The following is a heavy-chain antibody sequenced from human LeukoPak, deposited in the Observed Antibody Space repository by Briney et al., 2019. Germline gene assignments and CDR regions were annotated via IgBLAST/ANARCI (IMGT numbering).Heavy chain of an antibody. CDR2: TTVSSTAT. J-gene: IGHJ4*02. CDR3: ARTYYDILTGYTPYFDC. D-gene: IGHD3-9*01. CDR1: GFTFYAYT. Sequence: GGSLRFSGAGSGFTFYAYTLNWVPQAPGKGLKGVFTTTVSSTATYTADTAKSRFTLSRDNAKNFLYLQMNSLRAEDTAVYYCARTYYDILTGYTPYFDCWGQGILVTVSA. V-gene: IGHV3-21*01.